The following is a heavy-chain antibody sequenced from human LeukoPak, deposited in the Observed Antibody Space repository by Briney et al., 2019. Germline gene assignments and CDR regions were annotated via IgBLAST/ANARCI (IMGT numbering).Heavy chain of an antibody. CDR2: FDPEDGET. D-gene: IGHD5-12*01. CDR1: GYTFTELS. V-gene: IGHV1-24*01. CDR3: ATNQVNIVATRKHNCFDP. J-gene: IGHJ5*02. Sequence: ASVKVSCKVSGYTFTELSIHWVRQAPGKGLEWMGRFDPEDGETIYAQKFQGRVTMTGDTSTDTAYMDLRSLRSEDTAMYYCATNQVNIVATRKHNCFDPWGQGTLVTVSS.